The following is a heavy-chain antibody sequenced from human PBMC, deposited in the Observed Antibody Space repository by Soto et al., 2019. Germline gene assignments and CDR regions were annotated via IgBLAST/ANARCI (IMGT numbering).Heavy chain of an antibody. D-gene: IGHD3-10*01. CDR1: GYTFTNYG. CDR2: INVYNGNT. CDR3: ASGVGSGSYYNQYNWFDP. Sequence: QVQLVQSGGEVKKPGASVKVSCKASGYTFTNYGISWVRQAPGQGLEWMGWINVYNGNTKYAQKVQGRVTMTTATSTSTAYMELRSLGSDDTDVYYCASGVGSGSYYNQYNWFDPWSQGTLVTVSS. J-gene: IGHJ5*02. V-gene: IGHV1-18*01.